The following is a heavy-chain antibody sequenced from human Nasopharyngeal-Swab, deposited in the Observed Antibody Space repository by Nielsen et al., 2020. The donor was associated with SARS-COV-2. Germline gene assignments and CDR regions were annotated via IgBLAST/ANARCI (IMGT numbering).Heavy chain of an antibody. CDR3: AREGHYCSSTSCAYFDY. D-gene: IGHD2-2*01. Sequence: WVRQAPGQGLERMGWINTNTGNPTYAQGFTGRFVFSLDTSVSTAYLQISSLKAEDTAVYYCAREGHYCSSTSCAYFDYWGQGTLVTVSS. CDR2: INTNTGNP. V-gene: IGHV7-4-1*02. J-gene: IGHJ4*02.